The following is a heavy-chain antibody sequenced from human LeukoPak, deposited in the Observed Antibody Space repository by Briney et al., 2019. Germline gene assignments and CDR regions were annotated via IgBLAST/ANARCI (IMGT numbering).Heavy chain of an antibody. Sequence: TGGSLGLSCAASGFTFSTYWMGWVRQAPGKGLEWVAKIKPDGSEKDHVDSVKGRFTISRDNAKNSLYLQLNSLRAEDTAVYYCARSRFYFDYWGQGTLVTVSS. J-gene: IGHJ4*02. CDR3: ARSRFYFDY. CDR1: GFTFSTYW. V-gene: IGHV3-7*01. CDR2: IKPDGSEK.